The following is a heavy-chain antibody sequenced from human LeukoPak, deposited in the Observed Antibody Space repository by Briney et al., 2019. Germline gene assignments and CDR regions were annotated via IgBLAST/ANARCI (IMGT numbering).Heavy chain of an antibody. CDR1: GGTFSSYA. J-gene: IGHJ4*02. V-gene: IGHV1-69*04. D-gene: IGHD1/OR15-1a*01. CDR3: ARGRPGRTSQRDLDY. CDR2: IIPILGIA. Sequence: SVKVSCKASGGTFSSYAISWVRQAPGQGLEWMGRIIPILGIANYAQKFQGRVTITADKSTSTAYMELSSLRSEDTAVYYCARGRPGRTSQRDLDYWGQGTLVTVSS.